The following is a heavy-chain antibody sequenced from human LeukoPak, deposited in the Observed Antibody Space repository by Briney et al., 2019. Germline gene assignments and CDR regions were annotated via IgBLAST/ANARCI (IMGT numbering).Heavy chain of an antibody. CDR2: IYYSGST. J-gene: IGHJ6*03. D-gene: IGHD6-13*01. CDR1: GGSVSRSPYY. Sequence: SETLSLTCTVSGGSVSRSPYYWGWIRQPPGKGLEWIGNIYYSGSTYYNPSLKSRVTISVDTSKNQFSLKVTSVTAADTAVYYCARVKQGYYYYMDVWGKGTTVTVSS. V-gene: IGHV4-39*07. CDR3: ARVKQGYYYYMDV.